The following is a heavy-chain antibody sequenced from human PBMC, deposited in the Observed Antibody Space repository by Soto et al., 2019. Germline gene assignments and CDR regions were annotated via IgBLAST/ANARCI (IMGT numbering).Heavy chain of an antibody. CDR2: TYYRSKWYN. CDR1: GDSVSSNSVA. Sequence: SQTLSLTCAISGDSVSSNSVAWNWIRQSPSRGLEWLGRTYYRSKWYNDYAASVKSRITINPDTSKNQFSLQLNSVTPEDTAVYYCARGSTPMTGAYDYWGQGTLVTVPQ. CDR3: ARGSTPMTGAYDY. D-gene: IGHD3-9*01. V-gene: IGHV6-1*01. J-gene: IGHJ4*02.